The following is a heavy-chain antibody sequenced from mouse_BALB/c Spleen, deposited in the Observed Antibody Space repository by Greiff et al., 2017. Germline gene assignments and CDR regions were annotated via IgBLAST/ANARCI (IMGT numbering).Heavy chain of an antibody. Sequence: EVMLVESGGGLVQPGGSLRLSCATSGFTFTDYYMSWVRQPPGKALEWLGFIRNKANGYTTEYSASVKGRFTISRDNSQSILYLQMNTLRAEDSATYYCARDRAVSYAMDYWGQGTSVTVSS. V-gene: IGHV7-3*02. CDR3: ARDRAVSYAMDY. CDR2: IRNKANGYTT. J-gene: IGHJ4*01. CDR1: GFTFTDYY.